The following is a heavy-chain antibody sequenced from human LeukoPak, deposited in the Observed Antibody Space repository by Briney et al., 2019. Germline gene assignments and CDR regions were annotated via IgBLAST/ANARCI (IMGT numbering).Heavy chain of an antibody. J-gene: IGHJ5*02. CDR3: SRTVNSWFDP. CDR2: VRPGDGRT. Sequence: ASVKISCKPSGYTFINHYIHWVRQAPEQGLEWMGVVRPGDGRTSYAQNFQGRVSMTTDTSTSTAYMELRSLRSEDTALYYCSRTVNSWFDPWGQGTPVTVAS. D-gene: IGHD4-17*01. CDR1: GYTFINHY. V-gene: IGHV1-46*01.